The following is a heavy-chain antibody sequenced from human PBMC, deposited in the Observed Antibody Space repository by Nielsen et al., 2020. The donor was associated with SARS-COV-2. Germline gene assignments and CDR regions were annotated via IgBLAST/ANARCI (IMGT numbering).Heavy chain of an antibody. J-gene: IGHJ4*02. Sequence: SCKASGGTFSSYAMSWVRQAPGKGLEWVSAISGSGGSTYYADSVKGRFTISRDNSKNTLYLQMNSLRAEDTAVYYCAKDGAESITMIVVVTTFDYWSQGTLVTVSS. CDR2: ISGSGGST. D-gene: IGHD3-22*01. CDR1: GGTFSSYA. CDR3: AKDGAESITMIVVVTTFDY. V-gene: IGHV3-23*01.